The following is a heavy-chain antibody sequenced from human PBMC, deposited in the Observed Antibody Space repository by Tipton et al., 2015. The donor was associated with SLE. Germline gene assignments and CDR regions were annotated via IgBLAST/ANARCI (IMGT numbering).Heavy chain of an antibody. CDR2: ISSGSNYI. CDR3: AKGLQQWHTYYFDY. J-gene: IGHJ4*02. V-gene: IGHV3-21*04. D-gene: IGHD6-19*01. Sequence: SLRLSCVASGFTLNSYTMNWVRQAPGKGLEWVSSISSGSNYIYYRDSLKGRFTISRDNSKNTLYLQMNSLRGEDTAVYFCAKGLQQWHTYYFDYWGQGNLVTVSS. CDR1: GFTLNSYT.